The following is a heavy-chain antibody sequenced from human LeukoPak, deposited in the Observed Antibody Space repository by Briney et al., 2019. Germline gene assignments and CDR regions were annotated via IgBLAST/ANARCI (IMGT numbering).Heavy chain of an antibody. V-gene: IGHV1-2*02. J-gene: IGHJ4*02. Sequence: GASVKVSCKASGYTFTGYYLHWVRQAPGQGLEWMGWINPNSGGTNYAQKFQGRVTMTRDTSISTVYMELNRLRSDDTAVYYCATFAGEHQAPFDYWGQGTLVTVSS. CDR3: ATFAGEHQAPFDY. CDR2: INPNSGGT. D-gene: IGHD1-26*01. CDR1: GYTFTGYY.